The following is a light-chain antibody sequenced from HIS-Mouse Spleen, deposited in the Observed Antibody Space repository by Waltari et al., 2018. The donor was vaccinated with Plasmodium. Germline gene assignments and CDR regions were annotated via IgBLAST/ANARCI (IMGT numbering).Light chain of an antibody. CDR2: WAS. V-gene: IGKV4-1*01. CDR1: Q. CDR3: QQYYSTPYT. J-gene: IGKJ2*01. Sequence: DIVMTQSRDPLAASLGERATINFNSSQKPGQPPTLLIYWASTRESGVPDRFSGSGSGTDFTLTISSLQAEHVAVYYCQQYYSTPYTFGQGTKLEIK.